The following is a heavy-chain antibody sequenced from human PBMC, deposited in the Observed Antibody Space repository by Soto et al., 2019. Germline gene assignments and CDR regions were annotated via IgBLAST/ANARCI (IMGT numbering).Heavy chain of an antibody. J-gene: IGHJ6*02. CDR2: ISYDGSNK. CDR1: GFTFSSYA. D-gene: IGHD2-2*02. Sequence: GSLRLSCAASGFTFSSYAMHWVRQAPGKGLEWVAVISYDGSNKYYADSVKGRFTISRDNSKNTLYLQMNSLRAEDTAVYYCARDTGWNCSSTSCYTAYYYGMDVWGQGTTVTVSS. V-gene: IGHV3-30-3*01. CDR3: ARDTGWNCSSTSCYTAYYYGMDV.